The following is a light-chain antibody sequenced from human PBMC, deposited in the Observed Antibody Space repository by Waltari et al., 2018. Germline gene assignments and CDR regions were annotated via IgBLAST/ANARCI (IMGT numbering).Light chain of an antibody. Sequence: QAVVTPEPSLTVSPGGTVTLPCGSSPGAVPSGHYPSWFQQKPGQAPRTLIYDTSNKHSWTPARFSGSLLGGKAALTLSGAQPEDEAEYYCLLSYSGARPVVFGGGTKLTVL. CDR2: DTS. V-gene: IGLV7-46*01. J-gene: IGLJ2*01. CDR1: PGAVPSGHY. CDR3: LLSYSGARPVV.